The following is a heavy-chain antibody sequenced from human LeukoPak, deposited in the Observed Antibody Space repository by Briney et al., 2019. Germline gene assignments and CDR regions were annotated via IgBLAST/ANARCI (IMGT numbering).Heavy chain of an antibody. J-gene: IGHJ5*02. V-gene: IGHV5-51*01. CDR2: IYPGDSDT. CDR3: ARLADTTS. D-gene: IGHD1-26*01. CDR1: GYTFADYW. Sequence: GESLKISCKGSGYTFADYWIAWVRQMPGQGLEWMGIIYPGDSDTRYSPSFQGQVTISADKSTTTAFLQWSSLKASDTAMYFCARLADTTSWGQGTLVTVSS.